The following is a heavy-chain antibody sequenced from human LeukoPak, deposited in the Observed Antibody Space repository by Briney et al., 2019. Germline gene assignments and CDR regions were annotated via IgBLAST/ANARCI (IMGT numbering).Heavy chain of an antibody. Sequence: SETLSLTCAVYGGSFSGYYWSWIRQPPGKGLEWIGEIYHSGSTNYNPSLKSRVTISVDKSKNQFSLKLSSVTAADTAVYYCARGTRTGPYGGNPFLFDYWGQGTLVTVSS. CDR2: IYHSGST. CDR1: GGSFSGYY. D-gene: IGHD4-23*01. CDR3: ARGTRTGPYGGNPFLFDY. V-gene: IGHV4-34*01. J-gene: IGHJ4*02.